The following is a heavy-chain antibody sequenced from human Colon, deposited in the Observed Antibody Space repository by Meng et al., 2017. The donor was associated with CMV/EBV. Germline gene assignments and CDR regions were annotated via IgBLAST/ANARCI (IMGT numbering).Heavy chain of an antibody. V-gene: IGHV3-30-3*01. Sequence: GGSLRLSCAASGFTFSSYAMHWVRQAPGKGLEWVAVISYDGSNKYYADSVKGRFTISRDNAKNSLYLQMNSLRAEDTALYYCARGGNDYGDYFDYWGQGTLVTVSS. CDR3: ARGGNDYGDYFDY. J-gene: IGHJ4*02. CDR1: GFTFSSYA. D-gene: IGHD4-17*01. CDR2: ISYDGSNK.